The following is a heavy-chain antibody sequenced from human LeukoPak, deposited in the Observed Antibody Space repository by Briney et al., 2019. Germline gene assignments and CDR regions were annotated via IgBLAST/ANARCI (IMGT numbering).Heavy chain of an antibody. J-gene: IGHJ4*02. CDR2: IYWDDDK. Sequence: SGPTLVKPTQTLTLTCTLSGFSLSTSGVGVGWIRQPPGKALEWLALIYWDDDKRYSPSLKSRLTITKDTSKNQVVLTMTNMDPVDTATYYCAHRRKEQLWLPFDFWGQGTLVTVSS. D-gene: IGHD5-18*01. CDR1: GFSLSTSGVG. V-gene: IGHV2-5*02. CDR3: AHRRKEQLWLPFDF.